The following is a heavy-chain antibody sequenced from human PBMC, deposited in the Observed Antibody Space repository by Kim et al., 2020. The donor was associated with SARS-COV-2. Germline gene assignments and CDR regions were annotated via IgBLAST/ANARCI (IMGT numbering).Heavy chain of an antibody. CDR3: ARGGYSGYDHFHYGMDV. CDR1: GYSISSGYY. V-gene: IGHV4-38-2*02. CDR2: IYHSGST. J-gene: IGHJ6*02. Sequence: SETLSLTCTVSGYSISSGYYWGWIRQPPGKGLEWIGSIYHSGSTYYNPSLKSRVTISVDTSKNQFSLKLSSVTAADTAVYYCARGGYSGYDHFHYGMDVWGQGTTVTVSS. D-gene: IGHD5-12*01.